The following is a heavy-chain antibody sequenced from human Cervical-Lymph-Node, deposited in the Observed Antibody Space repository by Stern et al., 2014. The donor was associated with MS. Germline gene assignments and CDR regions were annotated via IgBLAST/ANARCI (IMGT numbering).Heavy chain of an antibody. D-gene: IGHD3-9*01. CDR1: GGSISSGNYF. CDR2: RHHSGIT. V-gene: IGHV4-30-4*01. CDR3: ARSDRVWSVNGYYSANHFDP. J-gene: IGHJ5*02. Sequence: QVQLQESGPGLVKPSQTLSLTCTVFGGSISSGNYFWHWIRQHPGKGLEWLGCRHHSGITQYNPSLESRLDMSLDTSKNQFFLKLTSVTAADTAVYFCARSDRVWSVNGYYSANHFDPWGQGTLVTTSS.